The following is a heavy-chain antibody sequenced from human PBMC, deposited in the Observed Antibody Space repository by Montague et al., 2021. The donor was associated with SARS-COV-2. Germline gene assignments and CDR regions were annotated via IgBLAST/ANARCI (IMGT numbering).Heavy chain of an antibody. Sequence: ETLSLTCAVYGGSFSGYYWSWIRQPPEKGLEWIGEINQSGRTNNNPSLKSRVIISVDTSKNQFSLKLSSVTAADTAVYYCARRGSSVWGVTVSAELDYWGQGIPVIVSS. J-gene: IGHJ4*02. CDR3: ARRGSSVWGVTVSAELDY. D-gene: IGHD3-10*01. V-gene: IGHV4-34*01. CDR2: INQSGRT. CDR1: GGSFSGYY.